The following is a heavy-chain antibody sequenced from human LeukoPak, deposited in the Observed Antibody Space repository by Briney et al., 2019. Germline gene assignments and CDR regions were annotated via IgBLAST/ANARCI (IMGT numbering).Heavy chain of an antibody. Sequence: SQTLSLTCAVSGDSISSGGYYWSWIRQPPGKGLEWVGYIYYSGTTYYNPSLKSRVTISLDASTNQFSLRLSSVTAADTAVYYCARDMSGNGGPDFWGQGTLVTVSS. CDR2: IYYSGTT. CDR3: ARDMSGNGGPDF. J-gene: IGHJ4*02. CDR1: GDSISSGGYY. V-gene: IGHV4-31*02. D-gene: IGHD1-1*01.